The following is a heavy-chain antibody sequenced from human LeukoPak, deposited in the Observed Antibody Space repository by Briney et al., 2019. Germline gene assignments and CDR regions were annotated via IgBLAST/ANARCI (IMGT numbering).Heavy chain of an antibody. CDR3: ARDAASGNNWFDP. D-gene: IGHD3-3*01. J-gene: IGHJ5*02. CDR2: ISPSSTSM. V-gene: IGHV3-48*01. Sequence: HSGGSLRLSCAASGFTFSSYSLNWVRQAPGKGLEWVSYISPSSTSMYYADSVKGRFTISRDNARNSLYLQMNSLSTEDTALYYCARDAASGNNWFDPWGQGTLVTVSS. CDR1: GFTFSSYS.